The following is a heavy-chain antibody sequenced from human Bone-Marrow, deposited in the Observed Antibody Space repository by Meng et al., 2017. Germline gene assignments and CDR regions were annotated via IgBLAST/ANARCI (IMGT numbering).Heavy chain of an antibody. D-gene: IGHD6-13*01. Sequence: GRFTVSRDNTKNSLYLQMNSLRAEDTAVYYCARDVNSSSWYRGRIRQSWFDPWGQGTLVTVSS. J-gene: IGHJ5*02. V-gene: IGHV3-11*04. CDR3: ARDVNSSSWYRGRIRQSWFDP.